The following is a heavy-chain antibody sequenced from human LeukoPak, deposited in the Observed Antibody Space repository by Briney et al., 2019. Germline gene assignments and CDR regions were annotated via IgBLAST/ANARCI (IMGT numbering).Heavy chain of an antibody. CDR2: IYSGGST. CDR3: ARDRGGYSYGGDAFDI. V-gene: IGHV3-66*01. CDR1: GFTVSSNY. Sequence: PGGSLRLSCAASGFTVSSNYMSWVRQAPGKGLERVSVIYSGGSTYYADSVKGRFTISRDNSKNTLYLQMNSLRAEDTAVYYCARDRGGYSYGGDAFDIWGQGTMVTVSS. J-gene: IGHJ3*02. D-gene: IGHD5-18*01.